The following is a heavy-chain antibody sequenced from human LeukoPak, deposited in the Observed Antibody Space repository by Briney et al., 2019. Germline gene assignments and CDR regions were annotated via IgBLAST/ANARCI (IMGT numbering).Heavy chain of an antibody. Sequence: SETLSLTCAVYGGSFSGYYWSWIRQPPGKGLEWIGEINHSGSTNYNPSLKSRVTISVDTSKNQFSLKLSSVTAADTAAYYCARGLLWFGELLYDYWGQGTLVTVSS. CDR2: INHSGST. V-gene: IGHV4-34*01. D-gene: IGHD3-10*01. J-gene: IGHJ4*02. CDR1: GGSFSGYY. CDR3: ARGLLWFGELLYDY.